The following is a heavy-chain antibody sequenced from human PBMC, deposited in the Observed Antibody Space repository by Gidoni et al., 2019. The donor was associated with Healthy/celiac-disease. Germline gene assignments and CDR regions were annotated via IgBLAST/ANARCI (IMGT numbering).Heavy chain of an antibody. CDR3: ARDAVEMATICCGGNDY. V-gene: IGHV3-7*01. CDR2: IKQDGSEK. D-gene: IGHD5-12*01. J-gene: IGHJ4*02. CDR1: GFTFSSYW. Sequence: EVQLVESGGGLVQPGGSLRLSCAAAGFTFSSYWMSWVRQAPGKGLEWVANIKQDGSEKYYVDSVKGRFTISRDNAKNSLYLQMNSLRAEDTAVYYCARDAVEMATICCGGNDYWGQGTLVTVSS.